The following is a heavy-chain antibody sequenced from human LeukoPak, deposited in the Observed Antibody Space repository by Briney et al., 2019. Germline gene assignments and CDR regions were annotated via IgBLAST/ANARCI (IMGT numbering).Heavy chain of an antibody. D-gene: IGHD3-22*01. CDR3: ARDLSTMIVGGYYYGMDV. CDR2: INPSGGST. CDR1: GYTFTSYY. J-gene: IGHJ6*02. V-gene: IGHV1-46*01. Sequence: GASVKVSCKASGYTFTSYYMHWVRQAPGQGLEWMGIINPSGGSTSYAQKFQGRVTMTRDTSTSTVYMELSSLRSEDTAVYYCARDLSTMIVGGYYYGMDVWGQGTTVTVSS.